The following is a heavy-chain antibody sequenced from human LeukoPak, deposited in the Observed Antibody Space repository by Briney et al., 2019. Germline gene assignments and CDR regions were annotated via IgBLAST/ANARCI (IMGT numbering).Heavy chain of an antibody. CDR3: AREERAPIAAANI. D-gene: IGHD6-13*01. CDR2: ISAYNVNT. V-gene: IGHV1-18*01. J-gene: IGHJ3*02. Sequence: EASVKVSCKASGYTFTSYTISWVRQAPGQGLEWMGWISAYNVNTNYAQKLQGRVTMTTDTSTSTAYMELRSLRSDDTAVYYCAREERAPIAAANIWGLGTMVTVSS. CDR1: GYTFTSYT.